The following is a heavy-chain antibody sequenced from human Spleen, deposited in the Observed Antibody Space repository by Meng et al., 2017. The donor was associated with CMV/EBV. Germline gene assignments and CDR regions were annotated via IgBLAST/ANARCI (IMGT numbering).Heavy chain of an antibody. Sequence: GGSLRLSCAASGFTFSTTWMYWVRQAPGKGLEWVGRIQSKSDGGTADYAAPVKGRFIISRDDSRNTMYLEMNSLKTEDTAVYYCTTLGWFDPWGQGTLVTVSS. V-gene: IGHV3-15*07. J-gene: IGHJ5*02. CDR3: TTLGWFDP. CDR1: GFTFSTTW. CDR2: IQSKSDGGTA. D-gene: IGHD3-16*01.